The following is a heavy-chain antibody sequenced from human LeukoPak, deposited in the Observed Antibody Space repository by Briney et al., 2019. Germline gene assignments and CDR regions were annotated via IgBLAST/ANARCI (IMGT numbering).Heavy chain of an antibody. V-gene: IGHV3-23*01. J-gene: IGHJ4*02. CDR3: AKHGYSSGWYRAWDY. Sequence: GGSLRLSCAASGFTFSSYAMSWVRQAPGKGLEWVSAISGSGGSTYYADSVKGRFTISRDNSKNTLYLQMNSLGAEDTAVYYCAKHGYSSGWYRAWDYWGQGTLVTVSS. CDR1: GFTFSSYA. CDR2: ISGSGGST. D-gene: IGHD6-19*01.